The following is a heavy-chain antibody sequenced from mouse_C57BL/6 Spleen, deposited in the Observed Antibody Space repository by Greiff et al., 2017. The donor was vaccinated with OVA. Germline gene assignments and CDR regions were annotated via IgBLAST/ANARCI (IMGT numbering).Heavy chain of an antibody. V-gene: IGHV1-19*01. D-gene: IGHD2-5*01. CDR1: GYTFTDYY. Sequence: VQLQQSGPVLVKPGASVKMSCKASGYTFTDYYMNWVKQSHGKSLEWIGVINPYNGGTSYNQKFKGKATLTVDKSSSTAYMELNSLTSEDSAVYYCARDSNYPFDYWGQGTTLTVSS. CDR3: ARDSNYPFDY. J-gene: IGHJ2*01. CDR2: INPYNGGT.